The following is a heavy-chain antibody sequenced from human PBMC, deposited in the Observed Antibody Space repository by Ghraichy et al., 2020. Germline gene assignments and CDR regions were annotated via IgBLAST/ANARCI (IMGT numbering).Heavy chain of an antibody. J-gene: IGHJ6*02. Sequence: SVKVSCKASGGTFSSYAISWVRRAPGQGLEWMGGIIPIFGTANYAQKFQGRVTITADESTSTAYMELSSLRSEDTAVYYCATPQLVATPGDYYGMDVWGQGTTVTVS. CDR1: GGTFSSYA. CDR3: ATPQLVATPGDYYGMDV. D-gene: IGHD5-12*01. V-gene: IGHV1-69*13. CDR2: IIPIFGTA.